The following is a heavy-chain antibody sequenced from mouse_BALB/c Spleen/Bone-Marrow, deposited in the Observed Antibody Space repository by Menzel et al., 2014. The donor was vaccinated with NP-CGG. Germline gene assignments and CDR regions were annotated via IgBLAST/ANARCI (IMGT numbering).Heavy chain of an antibody. CDR3: ARDHFYSGNYEFAY. V-gene: IGHV1-69*02. CDR1: GYTFTSYW. D-gene: IGHD2-1*01. J-gene: IGHJ3*01. CDR2: IDPPDSET. Sequence: VQLQQSGPEVVKPGAPVKVSCKASGYTFTSYWMNWAKQRPGRGLEWIGRIDPPDSETHYNQKFKDKATLTVDKSSSTAYIQLSSLTSEDSAVYYCARDHFYSGNYEFAYWGQGTLVTVSA.